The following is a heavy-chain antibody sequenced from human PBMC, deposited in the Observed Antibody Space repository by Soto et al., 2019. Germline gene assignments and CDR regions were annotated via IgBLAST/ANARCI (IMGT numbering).Heavy chain of an antibody. J-gene: IGHJ3*02. CDR1: GGTFSSYT. V-gene: IGHV1-69*02. D-gene: IGHD2-15*01. Sequence: GASVKVSCKASGGTFSSYTISWVRQAPGQGLEWMGRIIPILGIANYAQKFQGRVTITADKSTSTAYMELSSLRSEDTAVYYCARVDCSGGSCYSGGFAFDIWGPGTMVTVSS. CDR2: IIPILGIA. CDR3: ARVDCSGGSCYSGGFAFDI.